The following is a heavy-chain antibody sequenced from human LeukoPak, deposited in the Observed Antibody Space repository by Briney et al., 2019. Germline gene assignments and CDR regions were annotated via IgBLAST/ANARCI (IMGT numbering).Heavy chain of an antibody. D-gene: IGHD6-13*01. CDR1: GYSFFNYW. CDR2: IYPGDSDT. V-gene: IGHV5-51*01. J-gene: IGHJ6*02. CDR3: ASPSIAATGAPYYYYGMDV. Sequence: GESLQISCKGSGYSFFNYWIGWGRQMPGKGLEWMGIIYPGDSDTRYSPSFQGQVTISADKSISTAYLQWSSLKASDTAIYYCASPSIAATGAPYYYYGMDVWGQGTTVTVSS.